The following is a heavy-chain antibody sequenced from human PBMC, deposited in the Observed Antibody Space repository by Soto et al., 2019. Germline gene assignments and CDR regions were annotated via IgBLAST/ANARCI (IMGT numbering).Heavy chain of an antibody. CDR1: GYTFSSYT. D-gene: IGHD5-12*01. J-gene: IGHJ4*02. Sequence: SVKVSCKASGYTFSSYTISWVRQAPGQGLEWMGRIIPILGIANYAQKFQGRVTITADKSTSTAYMELRSLRSDDTAVYYCARAFSGYDFTDYWGQGTLVTVSS. CDR3: ARAFSGYDFTDY. V-gene: IGHV1-69*02. CDR2: IIPILGIA.